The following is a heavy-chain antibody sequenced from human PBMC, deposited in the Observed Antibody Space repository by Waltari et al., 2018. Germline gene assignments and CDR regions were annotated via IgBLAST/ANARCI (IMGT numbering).Heavy chain of an antibody. D-gene: IGHD2-2*01. V-gene: IGHV3-7*03. CDR1: GFNFGADW. J-gene: IGHJ5*01. CDR3: ARGSTGYVRVWDS. CDR2: IKYDGSAT. Sequence: DVQLVESGGGLVQPGGSLRLHCAASGFNFGADWRTWVRLAPGKGLEWVANIKYDGSATYHADSVNGRFAISRDNAHNSLYLQMNSVIADDTAIYFCARGSTGYVRVWDSWGQGTMVTVSS.